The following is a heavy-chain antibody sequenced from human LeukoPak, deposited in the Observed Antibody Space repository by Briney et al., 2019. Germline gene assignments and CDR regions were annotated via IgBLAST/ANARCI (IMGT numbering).Heavy chain of an antibody. V-gene: IGHV3-23*01. CDR1: GFTFSSYA. Sequence: GGSLRLSCAASGFTFSSYAMSWVRQAPGKGVEWVSAISGSGGSTYYADSVKGRFTISRDNSKNTLYLQMNSLRAEATAVYYCARENGDYVPFHAFDIWGQGTMVTVSS. D-gene: IGHD4-17*01. J-gene: IGHJ3*02. CDR3: ARENGDYVPFHAFDI. CDR2: ISGSGGST.